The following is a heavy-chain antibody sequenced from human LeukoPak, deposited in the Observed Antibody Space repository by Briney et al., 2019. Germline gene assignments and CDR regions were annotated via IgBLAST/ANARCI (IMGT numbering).Heavy chain of an antibody. J-gene: IGHJ4*02. D-gene: IGHD2-2*01. Sequence: PGRPLRLSCAASGFTFSSYGMHWVRQAPGKGLEWVAVISYDGSNKYYADSVKGRFTISRDNSKNTLYLQMNSLRAEDTAVYYCAKIVVPAAIGGYYFDYWGQGTLVTVSS. V-gene: IGHV3-30*18. CDR3: AKIVVPAAIGGYYFDY. CDR2: ISYDGSNK. CDR1: GFTFSSYG.